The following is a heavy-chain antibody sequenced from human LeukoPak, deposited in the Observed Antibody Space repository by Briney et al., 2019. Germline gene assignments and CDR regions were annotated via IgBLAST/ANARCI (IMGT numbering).Heavy chain of an antibody. CDR1: GGSISSGGYY. D-gene: IGHD3-9*01. CDR3: ARVLRYFDRFDP. V-gene: IGHV4-31*03. Sequence: KPSQTLSLTCTVSGGSISSGGYYWSWLRQHPGKGLEWIGYIYYSGSTYYNPSLKSRVTISVDTSKNQFSLKLSSVTAADTAVYYCARVLRYFDRFDPWGQGTLVTVSS. CDR2: IYYSGST. J-gene: IGHJ5*02.